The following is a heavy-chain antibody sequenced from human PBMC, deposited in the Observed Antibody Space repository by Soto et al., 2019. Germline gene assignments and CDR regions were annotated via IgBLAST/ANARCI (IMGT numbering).Heavy chain of an antibody. CDR1: GGTFSNYA. CDR3: ARDGGVYDYSPFDY. Sequence: QVQLVQSGAEVKKPGSSVKVSCKASGGTFSNYAISWVRQAPGQGLEWMGGIIPLFGTADYAQKFQGRVTITADESTSTAYMELSSLRSEDTAVYYCARDGGVYDYSPFDYWGQGTLVTVSS. J-gene: IGHJ4*02. CDR2: IIPLFGTA. V-gene: IGHV1-69*12. D-gene: IGHD4-4*01.